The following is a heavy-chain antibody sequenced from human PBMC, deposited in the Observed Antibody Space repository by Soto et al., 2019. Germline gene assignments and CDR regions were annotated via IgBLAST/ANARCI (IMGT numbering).Heavy chain of an antibody. J-gene: IGHJ6*02. CDR1: VYNFTTYW. D-gene: IGHD4-4*01. CDR2: IDPIDSYT. Sequence: GESLKISCKVSVYNFTTYWITWVRQLPGKGLEWMGRIDPIDSYTNYSPSFQGRVTISADKSITTAYLQWSSLKASDTAIYYCARVTSHYFYYYGVDVWGQGTTVTVSS. V-gene: IGHV5-10-1*01. CDR3: ARVTSHYFYYYGVDV.